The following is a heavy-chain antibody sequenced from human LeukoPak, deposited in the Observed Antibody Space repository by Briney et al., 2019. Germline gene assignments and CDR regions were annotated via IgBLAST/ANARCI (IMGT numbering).Heavy chain of an antibody. CDR3: AKDGEMATRIAFAY. CDR2: IRYDGSNK. Sequence: GGSLRLSCAASGFTFSSYGMHWVRQAPGKGLEWVAFIRYDGSNKYYADSVKGRFTISRDNSKNTLYLQMNSLRAEDTAVYYCAKDGEMATRIAFAYWGQASLESVSS. CDR1: GFTFSSYG. J-gene: IGHJ4*02. D-gene: IGHD5-24*01. V-gene: IGHV3-30*02.